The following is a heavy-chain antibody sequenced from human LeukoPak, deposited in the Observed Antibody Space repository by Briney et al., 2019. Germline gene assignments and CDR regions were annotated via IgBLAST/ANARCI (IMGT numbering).Heavy chain of an antibody. D-gene: IGHD2-15*01. CDR2: IIPIFGTA. Sequence: ASVKVSCKASGGTSSSYAISWVRQAPGQGLEWMGGIIPIFGTANYAQKFQGRVTITTDESTSTAYMELSSLRSEDTAVYYCARCEVVVAATLRWAFDIWGQGTMVTVSS. CDR1: GGTSSSYA. V-gene: IGHV1-69*05. J-gene: IGHJ3*02. CDR3: ARCEVVVAATLRWAFDI.